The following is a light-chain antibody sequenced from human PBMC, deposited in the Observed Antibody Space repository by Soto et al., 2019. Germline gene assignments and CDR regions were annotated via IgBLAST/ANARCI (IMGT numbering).Light chain of an antibody. Sequence: EIVLTQSPATLSLSPGERATLSCRASQSVSRYLAWYQQKPGQAPRLLIYDASNRATGIPARFSGSGYGTDFTLTISSLEPEDFAVYYCQQRRNWPPGITFGPGTKVDIK. V-gene: IGKV3-11*01. CDR1: QSVSRY. CDR3: QQRRNWPPGIT. J-gene: IGKJ3*01. CDR2: DAS.